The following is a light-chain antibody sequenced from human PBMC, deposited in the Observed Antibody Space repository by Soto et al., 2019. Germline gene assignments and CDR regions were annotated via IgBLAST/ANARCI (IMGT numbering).Light chain of an antibody. CDR2: DVN. J-gene: IGLJ1*01. Sequence: QSVLTQPASVSGSPGQSITISCTGTSSDVGGYNLVSWYQQYPDKAPKLMIFDVNTRPSGVSNRFSGSKSGNTASLTISGLQAEYEAYYYCSSYKSSSTLPYVFGTGTKLTVL. V-gene: IGLV2-14*01. CDR1: SSDVGGYNL. CDR3: SSYKSSSTLPYV.